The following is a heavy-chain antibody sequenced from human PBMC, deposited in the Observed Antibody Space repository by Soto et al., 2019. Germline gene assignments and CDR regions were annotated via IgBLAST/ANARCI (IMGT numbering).Heavy chain of an antibody. J-gene: IGHJ6*03. CDR3: ARAGEVVGAANTGDHYYYYYMDV. V-gene: IGHV4-4*02. CDR1: SGSISSSNW. D-gene: IGHD2-15*01. CDR2: IYHSGST. Sequence: QVQLQESGPGLVKPSGTLSLTCAVSSGSISSSNWWSWVRQPPGKGLEWIGEIYHSGSTNYNPSLKSRVTRAGDKAKNQFSLKLSSVTAADTAVDDCARAGEVVGAANTGDHYYYYYMDVWGKGTTVTVS.